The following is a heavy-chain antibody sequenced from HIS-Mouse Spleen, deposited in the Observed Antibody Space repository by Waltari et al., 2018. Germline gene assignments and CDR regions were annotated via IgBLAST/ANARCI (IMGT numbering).Heavy chain of an antibody. Sequence: QVQLVESGGGVVQPGRSLRLSCAASGFTFSSYGMHWVRQAPGKGLEWVAVISYDGSNKYYADSVKGRFTISRDNSKNTLYLQMNSLRAEDTAVYYCAKDRGGSYSLEYWGQGTLVTVSS. D-gene: IGHD1-26*01. V-gene: IGHV3-30*18. J-gene: IGHJ4*02. CDR1: GFTFSSYG. CDR3: AKDRGGSYSLEY. CDR2: ISYDGSNK.